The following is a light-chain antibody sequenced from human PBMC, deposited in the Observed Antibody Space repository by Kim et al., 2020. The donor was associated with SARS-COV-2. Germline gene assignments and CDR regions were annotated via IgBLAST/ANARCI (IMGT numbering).Light chain of an antibody. Sequence: QSITISCTGTSSDVGSYNLVSWYQQHPGKAPKLMIYEVSKRPSGVSNRFSGSKSGNTASLTISGLQAEDEADYYCCSYAGSSTLMFGGGTKLTVL. CDR3: CSYAGSSTLM. CDR2: EVS. V-gene: IGLV2-23*02. J-gene: IGLJ3*02. CDR1: SSDVGSYNL.